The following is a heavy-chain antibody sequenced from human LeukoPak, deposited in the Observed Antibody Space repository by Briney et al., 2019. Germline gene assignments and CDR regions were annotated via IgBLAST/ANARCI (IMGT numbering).Heavy chain of an antibody. CDR3: ARGALLNWFDP. Sequence: ASETLSLTCTVSGGSISRGDYYWSWIRQPPGKGLEWIGYIYYSGSTYYTPSLKSRVTISVDTSKNQFSLKLSSVTAADTAVYYCARGALLNWFDPWGQGTLSPSPQ. J-gene: IGHJ5*02. V-gene: IGHV4-30-4*01. CDR1: GGSISRGDYY. CDR2: IYYSGST. D-gene: IGHD3-10*01.